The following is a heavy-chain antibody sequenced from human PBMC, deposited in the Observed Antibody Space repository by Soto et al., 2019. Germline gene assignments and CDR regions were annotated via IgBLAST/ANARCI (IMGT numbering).Heavy chain of an antibody. Sequence: GGSLRLSCVASGFIFDTYAMSWVRQAPGKGLEWVSAISGSGGTTYYADSVKGRLTISRDNSKNILYLQLNSLRVEDTAVYYCTTDLWPGIAAAGPYYFDYWGQGTLVTVSS. J-gene: IGHJ4*02. D-gene: IGHD6-13*01. V-gene: IGHV3-23*01. CDR1: GFIFDTYA. CDR3: TTDLWPGIAAAGPYYFDY. CDR2: ISGSGGTT.